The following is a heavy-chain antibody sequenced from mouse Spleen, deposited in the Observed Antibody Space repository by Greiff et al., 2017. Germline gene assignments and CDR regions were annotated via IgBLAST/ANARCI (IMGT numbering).Heavy chain of an antibody. CDR3: AREGSTGYGEYYYAMDY. CDR1: GYAFSSSW. V-gene: IGHV1-82*01. D-gene: IGHD2-13*01. J-gene: IGHJ4*01. Sequence: QVQLQQSGPELVKPGASVKISCKASGYAFSSSWMNWVKQRPGKGLEWIGRIYPGDGDTNYNGKFKGKATLTADKSSSTAYMQLSSLTSEDSAVYFCAREGSTGYGEYYYAMDYWGQGTSVTVSS. CDR2: IYPGDGDT.